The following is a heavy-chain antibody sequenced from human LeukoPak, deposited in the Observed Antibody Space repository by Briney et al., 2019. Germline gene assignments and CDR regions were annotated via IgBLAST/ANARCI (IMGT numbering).Heavy chain of an antibody. V-gene: IGHV3-23*01. CDR2: ISGSGGST. CDR3: AEEMGPGYYDSSGSPD. CDR1: GFTFSSYA. Sequence: GGSLRLSCAASGFTFSSYAMSWVRQAPGKGLEWVSAISGSGGSTYYADSVKGRFTISRDNSKNTLYLQMNSLRAEDTAVYYCAEEMGPGYYDSSGSPDWGQGTLVTVSS. D-gene: IGHD3-22*01. J-gene: IGHJ4*02.